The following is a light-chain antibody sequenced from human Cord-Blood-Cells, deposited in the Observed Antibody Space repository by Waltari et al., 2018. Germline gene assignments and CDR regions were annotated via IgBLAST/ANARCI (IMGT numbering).Light chain of an antibody. V-gene: IGLV2-14*01. CDR2: EVS. CDR1: SSDVGGYNY. J-gene: IGLJ1*01. CDR3: SSYTSSSTLV. Sequence: QSALTQPASVSGSPGQSITISCTGTSSDVGGYNYVSWYQQHPGKAPKLMIYEVSNRPSGFSTRFSGSKSGNTASLTLSGLQAEDEADYYCSSYTSSSTLVFGTGTKVTVL.